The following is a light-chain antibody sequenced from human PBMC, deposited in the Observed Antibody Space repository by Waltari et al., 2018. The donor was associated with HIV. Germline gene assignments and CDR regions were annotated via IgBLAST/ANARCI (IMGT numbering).Light chain of an antibody. CDR3: QQRSIWPRT. J-gene: IGKJ2*01. Sequence: EIVLTQSPATLSLSPGERATLSCRASQSLNNYLAWYQQRPGQPPRLLIYDSSNRAAGIPARFSGSRSGTDFTLTISSLEPEDFAVYYCQQRSIWPRTFGQGTKLEIK. CDR2: DSS. CDR1: QSLNNY. V-gene: IGKV3-11*01.